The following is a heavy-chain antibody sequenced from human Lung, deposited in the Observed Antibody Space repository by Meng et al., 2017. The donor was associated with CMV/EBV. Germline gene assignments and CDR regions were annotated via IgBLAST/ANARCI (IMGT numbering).Heavy chain of an antibody. CDR2: INCNNAYI. CDR3: VKAPTRSCRGVCCHF. CDR1: GFNFGDYA. Sequence: GGSXRLXXAASGFNFGDYAMHWVRQAPGRGLEWISYINCNNAYIGYAGSVKGRFFISRDNSRKSLYLQMNSLRAEDEAVYYCVKAPTRSCRGVCCHF. D-gene: IGHD2-15*01. V-gene: IGHV3-9*01. J-gene: IGHJ4*01.